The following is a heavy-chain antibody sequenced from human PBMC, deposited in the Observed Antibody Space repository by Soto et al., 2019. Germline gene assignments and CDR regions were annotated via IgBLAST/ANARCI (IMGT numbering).Heavy chain of an antibody. J-gene: IGHJ6*02. CDR1: GGTFSSYA. CDR3: ARGTYYDFWSGPPDSYYYYGMDV. Sequence: SVKVSCKASGGTFSSYAISWVRQAPGQGLEWMGGIIPIFGTANYAQKFQGRVTITADESTSTAYMELSSLRSEDTAVYYCARGTYYDFWSGPPDSYYYYGMDVWGQGTTVTVSS. V-gene: IGHV1-69*13. D-gene: IGHD3-3*01. CDR2: IIPIFGTA.